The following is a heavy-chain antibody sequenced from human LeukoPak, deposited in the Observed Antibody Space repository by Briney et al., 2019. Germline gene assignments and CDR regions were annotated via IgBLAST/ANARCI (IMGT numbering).Heavy chain of an antibody. CDR3: TKDVSSTWYPSLDY. V-gene: IGHV3-21*03. CDR1: GFTFSSYS. Sequence: PGGSLRLSCAASGFTFSSYSMNWVRQAPGKGLEWVSSITSDTNIYYADSVKGRFTVSRDNAKNSLYLQMNSLRAEDTALYYCTKDVSSTWYPSLDYWGQGTLVTVSS. D-gene: IGHD6-13*01. CDR2: ITSDTNI. J-gene: IGHJ4*02.